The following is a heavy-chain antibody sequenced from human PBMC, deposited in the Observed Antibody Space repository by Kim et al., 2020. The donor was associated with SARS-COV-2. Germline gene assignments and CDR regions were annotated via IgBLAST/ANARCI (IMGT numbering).Heavy chain of an antibody. V-gene: IGHV3-21*01. CDR2: STYI. Sequence: STYIYYADSLKGRFTISRDNAKYSLFLQMNSLRAEDTAMYYCARDLSSGHWGQGILVTVSS. D-gene: IGHD6-19*01. CDR3: ARDLSSGH. J-gene: IGHJ4*02.